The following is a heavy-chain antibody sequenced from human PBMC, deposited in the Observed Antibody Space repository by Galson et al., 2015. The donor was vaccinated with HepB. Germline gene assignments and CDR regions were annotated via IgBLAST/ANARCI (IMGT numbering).Heavy chain of an antibody. CDR1: GGSISSGHYC. CDR2: IYNTGST. D-gene: IGHD3-10*01. Sequence: TLSLTCTVSGGSISSGHYCWSWIRQPPGKGLEWIGYIYNTGSTYYNSFLKSRVTIALGRSNNQFSLSLSSVTAADTAVYFCARTSYGAGFIDSWGQGSLVTVSS. V-gene: IGHV4-30-2*01. J-gene: IGHJ4*02. CDR3: ARTSYGAGFIDS.